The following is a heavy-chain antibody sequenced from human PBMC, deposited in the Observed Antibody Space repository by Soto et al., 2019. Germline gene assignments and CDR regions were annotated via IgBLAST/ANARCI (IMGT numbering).Heavy chain of an antibody. CDR1: GGSISSGGYH. D-gene: IGHD3-10*01. V-gene: IGHV4-31*03. Sequence: QVQLQESGPGLVKPSQTLSLTCTVSGGSISSGGYHWSWIRQHPGKGLEWIGYIYYSGSTYYNPSLKSRVTISVDTSKNQFSLKLSSVTAADTAVYYCARDSRAGSGSYVGYWGQGTLVTVSS. J-gene: IGHJ4*02. CDR3: ARDSRAGSGSYVGY. CDR2: IYYSGST.